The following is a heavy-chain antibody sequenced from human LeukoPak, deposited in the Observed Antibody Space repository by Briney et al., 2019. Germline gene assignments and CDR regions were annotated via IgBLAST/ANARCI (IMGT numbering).Heavy chain of an antibody. J-gene: IGHJ6*02. CDR2: MNPNSGNT. D-gene: IGHD4-17*01. CDR1: GYTFSSYD. CDR3: ATPLTVTTYYYCYGMDV. Sequence: ASVKVSCKASGYTFSSYDINWVRQATGQGLEWMGWMNPNSGNTGYAQKFQGRVTMTRNTSISTAYMELSSLRSEDTAVYYCATPLTVTTYYYCYGMDVWGQGTTVTVSS. V-gene: IGHV1-8*01.